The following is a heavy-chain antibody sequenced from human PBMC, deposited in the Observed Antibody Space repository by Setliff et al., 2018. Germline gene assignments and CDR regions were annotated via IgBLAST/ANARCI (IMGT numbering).Heavy chain of an antibody. CDR2: ISWNSGSI. CDR3: ARVGSKPQLGWFDP. Sequence: GGSLRLSCAASGFTFDDYAMHWVRQAPGKGLEWVSGISWNSGSIGYADSVKGRFTISRDNARNTLYLQMNSLTAEDTAVYYCARVGSKPQLGWFDPWGQGTLVTV. V-gene: IGHV3-9*01. J-gene: IGHJ5*02. D-gene: IGHD1-26*01. CDR1: GFTFDDYA.